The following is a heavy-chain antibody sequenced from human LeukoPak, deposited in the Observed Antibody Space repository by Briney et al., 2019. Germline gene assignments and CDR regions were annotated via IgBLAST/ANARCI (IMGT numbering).Heavy chain of an antibody. J-gene: IGHJ4*02. CDR2: ISYDGTNK. CDR1: GFTFNRYT. Sequence: GGSLRLSCAASGFTFNRYTIHWVRQAPGKGLEWATTISYDGTNKYYADSVKGRFTVSRDNSKNTVYLQMNSLRAEDTAVYYCAREPPLLWFGESYYFDYWGQGTLVTVSS. V-gene: IGHV3-30-3*01. CDR3: AREPPLLWFGESYYFDY. D-gene: IGHD3-10*01.